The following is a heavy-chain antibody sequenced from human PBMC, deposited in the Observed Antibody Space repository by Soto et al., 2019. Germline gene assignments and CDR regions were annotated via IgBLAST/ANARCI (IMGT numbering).Heavy chain of an antibody. D-gene: IGHD4-17*01. V-gene: IGHV1-69*13. CDR2: IILPFGTP. CDR1: GGTFSNYA. Sequence: ASVKVSCKAYGGTFSNYAISWVRQAPGQGLEWMGVIILPFGTPNYAQTFQGRVTITADESMTTAYMELSGLRSEDTAVYYCARGPDYEGYFDYWGRGTLVTVS. CDR3: ARGPDYEGYFDY. J-gene: IGHJ4*02.